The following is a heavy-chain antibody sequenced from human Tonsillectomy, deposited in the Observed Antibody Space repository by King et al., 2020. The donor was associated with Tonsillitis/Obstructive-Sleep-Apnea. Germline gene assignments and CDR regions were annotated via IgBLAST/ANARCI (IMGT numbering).Heavy chain of an antibody. Sequence: QLQESGPGLVKPSGTLSLTCAVSGGSISSSNWWSWVRQPPGKGLEWIGKIYHSGSTDYNPSLTSRVTISVEKSKNHFPLRLSSVTAADTAMYYCARGYCSSPSCHGDDAFDIWGQGTMVTVSS. D-gene: IGHD2-2*01. CDR2: IYHSGST. CDR1: GGSISSSNW. V-gene: IGHV4-4*02. J-gene: IGHJ3*02. CDR3: ARGYCSSPSCHGDDAFDI.